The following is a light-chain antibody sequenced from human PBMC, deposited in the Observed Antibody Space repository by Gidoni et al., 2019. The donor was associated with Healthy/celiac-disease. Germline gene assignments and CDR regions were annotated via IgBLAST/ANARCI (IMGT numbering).Light chain of an antibody. CDR1: SSDVRGYNY. CDR3: SSYTSSSTRV. V-gene: IGLV2-14*01. Sequence: QSALTQPASVSGSPGQSITISCTGTSSDVRGYNYVSWYQQHPGKAPKLMIYDVSNRPSGVSNRFSGSKSGNTAALTISGLQAEDEADYYCSSYTSSSTRVFGTGTKVTVL. J-gene: IGLJ1*01. CDR2: DVS.